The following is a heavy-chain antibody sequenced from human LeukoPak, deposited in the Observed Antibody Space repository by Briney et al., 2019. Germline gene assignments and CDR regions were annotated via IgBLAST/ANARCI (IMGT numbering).Heavy chain of an antibody. J-gene: IGHJ4*02. V-gene: IGHV1-18*01. CDR3: ARADWSYFLDY. CDR1: GYTFTSYG. CDR2: ISAYNGNT. Sequence: PEASVKVSCKASGYTFTSYGISWVRQAPGQGLEWMGWISAYNGNTNYAQRFQGRVTMSRDTSISTAYMELSRLRFDDTAVYYCARADWSYFLDYWGQGTLVTVSS. D-gene: IGHD1-26*01.